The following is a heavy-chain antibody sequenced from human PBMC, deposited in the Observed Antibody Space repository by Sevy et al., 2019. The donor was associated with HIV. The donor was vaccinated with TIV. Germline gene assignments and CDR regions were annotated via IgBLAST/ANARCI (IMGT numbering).Heavy chain of an antibody. V-gene: IGHV1-8*01. CDR2: MNPNIGNT. CDR3: ARADYGDYLVGY. Sequence: ASVKVSCKASGYTFTSYDINWVRQATGQGLEWMGWMNPNIGNTGYAQKFQGRVTMTRNTSISTAYMELSSLRSEDTAVYYCARADYGDYLVGYWGQGTLVTVSS. D-gene: IGHD4-17*01. CDR1: GYTFTSYD. J-gene: IGHJ4*02.